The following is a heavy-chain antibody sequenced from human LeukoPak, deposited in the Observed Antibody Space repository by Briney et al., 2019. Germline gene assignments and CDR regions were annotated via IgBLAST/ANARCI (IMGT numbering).Heavy chain of an antibody. D-gene: IGHD4-17*01. Sequence: GGSLRLSCAASGFTFSSYWMNWARQAPGKGLEWVTIMSSDGIVKYADSVKGRFTVSRDNSKNTLYLQMNSLRAEDTAVYYCAKLRGAGTDDAFDIWGQGTMVTVSS. V-gene: IGHV3-30*18. CDR1: GFTFSSYW. CDR3: AKLRGAGTDDAFDI. J-gene: IGHJ3*02. CDR2: MSSDGIVK.